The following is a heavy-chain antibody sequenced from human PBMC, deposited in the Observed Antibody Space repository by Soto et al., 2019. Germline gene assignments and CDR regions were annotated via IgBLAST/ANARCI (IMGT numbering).Heavy chain of an antibody. D-gene: IGHD3-9*01. J-gene: IGHJ4*02. CDR2: INPNGGST. CDR3: ARGLYPGDI. Sequence: QVRLVQSGAEVKKPGASVKVSCKASGYIFTNYYIHWVRQAPGQGLEWMAIINPNGGSTNCAQEFQGRITLTRDTSTSTVYMDLSSLTSEDTAVYYCARGLYPGDIWGQGTLVTVSS. CDR1: GYIFTNYY. V-gene: IGHV1-46*01.